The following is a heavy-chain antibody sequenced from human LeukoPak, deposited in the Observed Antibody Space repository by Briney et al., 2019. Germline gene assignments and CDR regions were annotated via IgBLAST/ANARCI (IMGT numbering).Heavy chain of an antibody. D-gene: IGHD6-19*01. Sequence: GGSLRLSCAASGFTFSTYVMSWVRQAPGKGLEWVSVIYSGGSTYYADSVKGRFTISRDNSKNTLYLQMNSLTAEDTAVYYCGIAQQWLVFFDYWGQGTLVTVSS. CDR2: IYSGGST. J-gene: IGHJ4*02. CDR1: GFTFSTYV. V-gene: IGHV3-66*01. CDR3: GIAQQWLVFFDY.